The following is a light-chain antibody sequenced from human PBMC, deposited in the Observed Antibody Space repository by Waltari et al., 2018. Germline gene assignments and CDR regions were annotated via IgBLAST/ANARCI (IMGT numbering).Light chain of an antibody. V-gene: IGKV4-1*01. CDR1: QTILYSTNNRNY. CDR3: QQANSFPWT. Sequence: DIVMTQSPDSLAVSLGERATINCKSSQTILYSTNNRNYLAWYQQKPGQPPKLLISWASTRESGVPDRFSGSGSETDFTLTISSLQPEDFATYYCQQANSFPWTFGQGTKVEIK. CDR2: WAS. J-gene: IGKJ1*01.